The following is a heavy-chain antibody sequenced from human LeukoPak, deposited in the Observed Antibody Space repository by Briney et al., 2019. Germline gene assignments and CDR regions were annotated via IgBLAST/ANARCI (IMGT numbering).Heavy chain of an antibody. D-gene: IGHD3/OR15-3a*01. CDR2: INHSGST. V-gene: IGHV4-34*01. Sequence: SETLSLTCAVYGGSFSGYYWSWIRQPPGKGLEWIGEINHSGSTNYNPSLKRRVTISVDTSKNQFSLKLSSVTAADTAVYYCARGPRGLGDWYFDLWGRGTLVTVSS. J-gene: IGHJ2*01. CDR1: GGSFSGYY. CDR3: ARGPRGLGDWYFDL.